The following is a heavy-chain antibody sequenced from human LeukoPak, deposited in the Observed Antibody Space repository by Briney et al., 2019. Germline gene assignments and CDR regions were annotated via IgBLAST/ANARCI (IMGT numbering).Heavy chain of an antibody. V-gene: IGHV1-69*01. CDR2: IIPIFGTA. CDR3: ARVLNFGVVIMGHNWFDP. Sequence: SVKVSCTASGGTFSSYAISWVRQAPGQGLEWMGGIIPIFGTANYAQKFQGRVTITADESTSTAYMELSSLRSEDTAVYYCARVLNFGVVIMGHNWFDPWGQGTLVTVSS. CDR1: GGTFSSYA. J-gene: IGHJ5*02. D-gene: IGHD3-3*01.